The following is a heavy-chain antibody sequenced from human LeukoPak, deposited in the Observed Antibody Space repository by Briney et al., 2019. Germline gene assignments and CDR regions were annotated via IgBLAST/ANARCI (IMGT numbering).Heavy chain of an antibody. D-gene: IGHD2-8*01. J-gene: IGHJ6*03. CDR3: AKSPHCTNGVCYLSYYYIDV. V-gene: IGHV3-23*01. CDR1: GFTFSSYD. Sequence: GGSLRLSCAASGFTFSSYDMSWVRQAPGKGLEWVSAISASGGSTYYADSVKGRFTISRDNSKNTLYLQMNSLRAEDTAVYYCAKSPHCTNGVCYLSYYYIDVWGKGTTVSVSS. CDR2: ISASGGST.